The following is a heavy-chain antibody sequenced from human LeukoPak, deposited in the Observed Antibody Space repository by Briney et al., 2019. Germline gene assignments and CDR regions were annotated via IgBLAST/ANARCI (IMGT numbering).Heavy chain of an antibody. CDR2: IYYSGGT. V-gene: IGHV4-59*01. CDR1: GGSISSYY. J-gene: IGHJ4*02. D-gene: IGHD3-10*01. Sequence: SETLSLTCTVSGGSISSYYWSWIRQPPGKGLEWIGYIYYSGGTNYNPSLKSRVTVSVDTSKNQFSLKLSSVTAADTAVYYCARDPGPYSYGSGSPYYFDYWGQGTLVTVSS. CDR3: ARDPGPYSYGSGSPYYFDY.